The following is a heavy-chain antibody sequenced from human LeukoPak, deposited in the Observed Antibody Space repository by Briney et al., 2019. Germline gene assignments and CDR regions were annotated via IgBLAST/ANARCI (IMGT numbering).Heavy chain of an antibody. Sequence: PXGKXXXXSXYIYYSGRTTYNPSLKRRVNIRVDTSKKQFSLKKSSVTAADAAVYYCARTLTGYSSSWYWFDPWGQGTLVTVSS. J-gene: IGHJ5*02. D-gene: IGHD6-13*01. CDR2: IYYSGRT. V-gene: IGHV4-59*01. CDR3: ARTLTGYSSSWYWFDP.